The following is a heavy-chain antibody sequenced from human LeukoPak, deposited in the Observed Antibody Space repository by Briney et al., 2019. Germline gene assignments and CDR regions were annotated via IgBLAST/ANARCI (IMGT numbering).Heavy chain of an antibody. CDR2: IYPDDSDT. D-gene: IGHD4-23*01. V-gene: IGHV5-51*01. Sequence: GASLKIPCKPSGSSFTSYWITWVRQLPGKSLEGLGIIYPDDSDTTDRPSFQGQVTISADKSINTAFLQWSSLKASDTAMYYCARRDYGGKHFDYWGQGTLVTVSS. CDR3: ARRDYGGKHFDY. CDR1: GSSFTSYW. J-gene: IGHJ4*02.